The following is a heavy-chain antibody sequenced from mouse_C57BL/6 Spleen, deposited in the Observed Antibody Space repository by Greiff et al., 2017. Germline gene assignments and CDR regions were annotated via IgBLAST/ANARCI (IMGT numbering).Heavy chain of an antibody. V-gene: IGHV8-8*01. Sequence: QVTLKVSGPGILQPSQTLSLTCSFSGFSLSTFGMGVGWIRQPSGKGLEWLAHIWWDADKYYNPALKRRPTISKDTSKNQVLLKIANVDTADTATYYCARTDGYVSYWCFDVWGTGTTVTVSS. CDR1: GFSLSTFGMG. D-gene: IGHD2-3*01. CDR3: ARTDGYVSYWCFDV. J-gene: IGHJ1*03. CDR2: IWWDADK.